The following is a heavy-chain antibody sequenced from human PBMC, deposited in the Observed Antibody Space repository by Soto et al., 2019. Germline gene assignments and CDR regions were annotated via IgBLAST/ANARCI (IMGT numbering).Heavy chain of an antibody. CDR2: ISYDGSNK. D-gene: IGHD3-22*01. Sequence: PGGSLRLSCAASGVTFSSYAMHWVRQAPGKGLEWVAVISYDGSNKYYADSVKGRLTISRDDSKNTLYLQMNSLRAEDTAVYYCASDWLVVVITPDAFDIWGQGTMVTVSS. V-gene: IGHV3-30-3*01. CDR3: ASDWLVVVITPDAFDI. J-gene: IGHJ3*02. CDR1: GVTFSSYA.